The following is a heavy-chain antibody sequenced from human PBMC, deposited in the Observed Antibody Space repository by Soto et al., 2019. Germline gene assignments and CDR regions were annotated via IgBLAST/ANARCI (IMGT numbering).Heavy chain of an antibody. J-gene: IGHJ6*02. V-gene: IGHV1-8*02. CDR3: ARERKFDFWRKGFDV. CDR1: GYTFTSYA. CDR2: MDPNSGST. D-gene: IGHD3-3*01. Sequence: ASVKVSCKASGYTFTSYAMHWVRQAPGQGLEWLGWMDPNSGSTGYAQNLQGRVTMTRNISINTAHMELSSLRSEDTAVYYCARERKFDFWRKGFDVWRQGTTVTVSS.